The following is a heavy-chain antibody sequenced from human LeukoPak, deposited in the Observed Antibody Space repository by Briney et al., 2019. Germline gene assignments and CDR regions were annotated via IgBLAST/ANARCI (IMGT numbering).Heavy chain of an antibody. CDR3: ARGYGDYPNWFDP. D-gene: IGHD4-17*01. CDR1: GGTLSSYA. V-gene: IGHV1-69*01. CDR2: IIPIFGTA. J-gene: IGHJ5*02. Sequence: SVKVSCKASGGTLSSYAISGVRQAPGQGLEWMGGIIPIFGTANYAQKFQGRVTITADESTSTAYMELSSLRSEDTAVYYCARGYGDYPNWFDPWGQGTLVTVSS.